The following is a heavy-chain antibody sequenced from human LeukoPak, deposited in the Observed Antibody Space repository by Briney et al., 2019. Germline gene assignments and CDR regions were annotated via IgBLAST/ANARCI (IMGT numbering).Heavy chain of an antibody. CDR2: ISGDSSTI. Sequence: GGSLRLSCAASGFTFSSYAMHWVRQAPGKGLEWVSAISGDSSTIYYADSVKGRFIISRNNAKNSLFLQMNSLRAEDTAVYYCAREKADNDLDYWGQGTLVTVSS. V-gene: IGHV3-48*01. D-gene: IGHD3/OR15-3a*01. CDR3: AREKADNDLDY. J-gene: IGHJ4*02. CDR1: GFTFSSYA.